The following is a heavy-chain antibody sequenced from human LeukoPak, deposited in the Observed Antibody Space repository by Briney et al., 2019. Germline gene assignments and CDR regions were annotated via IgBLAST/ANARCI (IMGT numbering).Heavy chain of an antibody. D-gene: IGHD3-22*01. CDR1: GGSISGYY. CDR2: IYSTGIT. J-gene: IGHJ4*01. Sequence: SETLSLTCTVSGGSISGYYWSWIRQPPGKGLELIGYIYSTGITDYNPSLKSRVTISVDTSKSQFSLKLSSVTAADRAVYYCARFIGSSGYYDYWGHGTLVTVPS. V-gene: IGHV4-59*01. CDR3: ARFIGSSGYYDY.